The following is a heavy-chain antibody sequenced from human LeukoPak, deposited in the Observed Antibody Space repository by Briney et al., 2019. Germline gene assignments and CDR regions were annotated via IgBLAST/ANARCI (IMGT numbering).Heavy chain of an antibody. J-gene: IGHJ4*02. V-gene: IGHV3-21*01. Sequence: GGSLRLSCAASGFTFSSYNMNWVRQAPGKGLEWVSSISSSSSYIYYADSVKGRFTISRDNAKNSLYLQMNSLRAEDTAVYYCARDGTLVDFDFDYWGQGTLVTVSS. D-gene: IGHD2-2*03. CDR3: ARDGTLVDFDFDY. CDR2: ISSSSSYI. CDR1: GFTFSSYN.